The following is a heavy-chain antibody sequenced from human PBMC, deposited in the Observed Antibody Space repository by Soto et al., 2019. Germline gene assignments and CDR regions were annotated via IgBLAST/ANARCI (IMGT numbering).Heavy chain of an antibody. CDR2: INPNSGGT. V-gene: IGHV1-2*04. CDR3: ARVRYCSGGSCGFDY. CDR1: GYTFTGYY. J-gene: IGHJ4*02. Sequence: ASVKVSCKASGYTFTGYYMHWVRQAPGQGLEWMGWINPNSGGTNYAQKFQGWVTMTRDTSISTAYMELSRLRSDDTAVYYCARVRYCSGGSCGFDYWGQGTLVTVSS. D-gene: IGHD2-15*01.